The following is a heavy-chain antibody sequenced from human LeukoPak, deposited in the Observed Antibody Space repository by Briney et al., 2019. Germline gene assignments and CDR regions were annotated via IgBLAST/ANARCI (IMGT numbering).Heavy chain of an antibody. Sequence: SGTLSLTCAVSGGSITSTNWWTWVRPPPGKGLEWIGEIYHSGTTNYNPSLKSRVTISLDKSKNRFSLRLSSVTAADTAVYYCARDQWLLRGGDHDAFDVWGQGTMVTVS. CDR2: IYHSGTT. J-gene: IGHJ3*01. CDR1: GGSITSTNW. D-gene: IGHD6-19*01. V-gene: IGHV4-4*02. CDR3: ARDQWLLRGGDHDAFDV.